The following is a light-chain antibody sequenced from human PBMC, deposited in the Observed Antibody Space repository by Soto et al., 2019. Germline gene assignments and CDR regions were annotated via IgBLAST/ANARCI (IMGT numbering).Light chain of an antibody. CDR1: SSDVGKYDY. CDR2: EVS. Sequence: QSALTQPPSASGSPGQSVTISCTGTSSDVGKYDYVSWFQHHPGKAPKLIIYEVSKRPSGVPDRFSGSKSGNTASLTISGLQAEDEADYSCCSYAGSYTYVFGTGTKLTVL. V-gene: IGLV2-8*01. J-gene: IGLJ1*01. CDR3: CSYAGSYTYV.